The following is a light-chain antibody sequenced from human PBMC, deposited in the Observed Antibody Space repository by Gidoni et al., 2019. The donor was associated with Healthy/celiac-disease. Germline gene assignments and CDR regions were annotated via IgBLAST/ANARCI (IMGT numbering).Light chain of an antibody. CDR1: QGISSW. CDR2: ASS. V-gene: IGKV1-12*02. J-gene: IGKJ3*01. Sequence: IQITQSPSSVAASVGDRVTITSRARQGISSWIAWYQQKPGKAPKLLIYASSSLQSGVPSRFSGSGSGTDFTLTISSLHPEDFATYYCQQANSFPSFGPGTKVDIK. CDR3: QQANSFPS.